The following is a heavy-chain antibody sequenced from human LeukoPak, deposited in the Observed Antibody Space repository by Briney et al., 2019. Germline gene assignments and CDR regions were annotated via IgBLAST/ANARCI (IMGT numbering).Heavy chain of an antibody. J-gene: IGHJ4*02. V-gene: IGHV1-46*01. Sequence: ASVTVSCKASGYTFTSYHMHWVRQAPGQGLEWMGLINLSGGSTTYAQRFQGRVTLTRDTSTSTVYMELSSLRSEDTAVYYCARADVGIAAAGTFDYWGQGTLVTVSS. D-gene: IGHD6-13*01. CDR3: ARADVGIAAAGTFDY. CDR1: GYTFTSYH. CDR2: INLSGGST.